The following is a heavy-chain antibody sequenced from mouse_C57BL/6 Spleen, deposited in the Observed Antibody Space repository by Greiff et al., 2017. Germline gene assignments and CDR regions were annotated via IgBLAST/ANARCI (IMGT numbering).Heavy chain of an antibody. CDR2: IDPETGGT. V-gene: IGHV1-15*01. CDR3: TRYGPYFDY. D-gene: IGHD1-1*02. J-gene: IGHJ2*01. Sequence: QVQLQQSGAELVRPGASVTLSCKASGYTFTDYEMHWVKQTPVHGLEWIGAIDPETGGTAYNQKFKGKAILTADKSSSTAYMELRSLTSEDSAVXYCTRYGPYFDYWGQGTTLTVSS. CDR1: GYTFTDYE.